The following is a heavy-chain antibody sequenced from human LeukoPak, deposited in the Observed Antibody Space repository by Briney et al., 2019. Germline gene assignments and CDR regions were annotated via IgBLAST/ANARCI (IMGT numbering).Heavy chain of an antibody. J-gene: IGHJ4*02. CDR1: GYTFTSYG. D-gene: IGHD5-12*01. CDR3: ARGLAWLRYRSIDY. Sequence: ASVKVSCEASGYTFTSYGISWVRQAPGQGLEWMGWISAYNGNTNYAQKLQGRVTMTRNTSISTAYMELSSLRSEDTAVYYCARGLAWLRYRSIDYWGQGTLVTVSS. CDR2: ISAYNGNT. V-gene: IGHV1-18*01.